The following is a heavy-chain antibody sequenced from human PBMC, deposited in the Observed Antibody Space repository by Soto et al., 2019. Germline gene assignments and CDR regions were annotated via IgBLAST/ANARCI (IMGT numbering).Heavy chain of an antibody. CDR3: ARRRGAGGMDV. J-gene: IGHJ6*02. V-gene: IGHV3-7*04. CDR1: RFIFSNYW. CDR2: IKQDGSEK. Sequence: EVQLVESGGGLVQPGGSLRLSCAASRFIFSNYWMSWVRQAPGKGLEWVANIKQDGSEKYYVDSVKGRFTISRDNAKNPLYLQMNSLRAEDTAVYYCARRRGAGGMDVWGQGTTVTVSS. D-gene: IGHD3-10*01.